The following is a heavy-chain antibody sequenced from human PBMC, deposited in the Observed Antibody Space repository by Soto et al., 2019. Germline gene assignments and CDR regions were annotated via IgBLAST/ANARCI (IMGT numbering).Heavy chain of an antibody. CDR1: GYTFTNYG. J-gene: IGHJ5*02. D-gene: IGHD3-10*01. CDR3: ARAVGGYFDP. Sequence: QVQLVQSGAEVKKPGASVKVSCEASGYTFTNYGITWVRQAPGQGLEWMGWISPYNGNTNYEQKFQGRVIITTDTSTYTAYMELRNLRSDDTAVYYCARAVGGYFDPWGQGTLVTVSS. V-gene: IGHV1-18*01. CDR2: ISPYNGNT.